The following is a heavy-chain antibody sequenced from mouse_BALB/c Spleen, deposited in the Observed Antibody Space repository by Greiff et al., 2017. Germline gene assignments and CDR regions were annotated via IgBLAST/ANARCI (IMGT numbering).Heavy chain of an antibody. CDR3: ARDEAPAYYGPLAY. Sequence: EVKLVESGGGLVKPGGSLKLSCAASGFTFSSYAMSWVRQSPEKRLEWVAEISSGGSYTYYPDTVTGRFTISRDNAKNTLYLEMSSLRSEDTAMYYCARDEAPAYYGPLAYWGQGTLVTVSA. D-gene: IGHD2-10*01. CDR1: GFTFSSYA. CDR2: ISSGGSYT. J-gene: IGHJ3*01. V-gene: IGHV5-9-4*01.